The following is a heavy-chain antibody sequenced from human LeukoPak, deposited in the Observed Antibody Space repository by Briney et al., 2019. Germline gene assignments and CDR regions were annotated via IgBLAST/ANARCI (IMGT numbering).Heavy chain of an antibody. CDR3: ARDQQDIVVVPAAMNYYYYMDV. Sequence: GGSLRLSCAASGFTFSTYWVTWVRQAPGKGLEWVANIKEDGGEKYDVDSVKGRFTISRDNSKNTLYLQMNSLRAEDTAVYYCARDQQDIVVVPAAMNYYYYMDVWGKGTTVTVSS. CDR1: GFTFSTYW. V-gene: IGHV3-7*01. D-gene: IGHD2-2*01. CDR2: IKEDGGEK. J-gene: IGHJ6*03.